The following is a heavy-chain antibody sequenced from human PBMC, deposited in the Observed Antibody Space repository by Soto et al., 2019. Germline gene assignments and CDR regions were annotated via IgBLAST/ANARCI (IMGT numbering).Heavy chain of an antibody. J-gene: IGHJ6*03. CDR2: IKSKTDGGTT. V-gene: IGHV3-15*01. CDR1: GFTFSNAW. D-gene: IGHD4-4*01. Sequence: EVQLVESGGGLVKPGGSLRLSCAASGFTFSNAWMSWVRQAPGKGLEWVGRIKSKTDGGTTDYAAPVKGRFTISRDDTKNTLYLQMNSLKTEDTAVYYCTTDLYSNNTNYSYYTDVWGKGTTVTVSS. CDR3: TTDLYSNNTNYSYYTDV.